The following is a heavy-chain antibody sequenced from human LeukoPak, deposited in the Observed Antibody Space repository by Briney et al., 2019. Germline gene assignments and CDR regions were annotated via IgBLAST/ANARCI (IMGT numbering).Heavy chain of an antibody. V-gene: IGHV5-51*01. Sequence: GESLKISFKGSGCRFTSYWFGWGRQMPGKGVEWRGIIYPGDSDTRYSPSFQGQVTISADKSISPAYLQWSSLKASDTAMYYCARRLTGDHVYFDYWGQGTLVTVSS. J-gene: IGHJ4*02. CDR1: GCRFTSYW. CDR2: IYPGDSDT. CDR3: ARRLTGDHVYFDY. D-gene: IGHD7-27*01.